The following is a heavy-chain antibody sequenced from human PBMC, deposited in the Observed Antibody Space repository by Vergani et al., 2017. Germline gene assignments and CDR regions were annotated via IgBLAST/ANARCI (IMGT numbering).Heavy chain of an antibody. CDR1: GGSFSGYYW. V-gene: IGHV2-26*01. CDR2: IFSNDEK. J-gene: IGHJ5*02. D-gene: IGHD2-2*01. CDR3: ARIPLVGYCSSTSCYRFWFDP. Sequence: QWGAGLLKPSETLSLTCAVYGGSFSGYYWSWIRQPPGKGLEWLAHIFSNDEKSYSTSLKSRLTISKDTSKSQVVLTMTNMDPVDTATYYCARIPLVGYCSSTSCYRFWFDPWGQGTLVTVSS.